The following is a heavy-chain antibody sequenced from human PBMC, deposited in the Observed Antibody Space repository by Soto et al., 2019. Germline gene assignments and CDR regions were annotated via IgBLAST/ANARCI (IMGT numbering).Heavy chain of an antibody. D-gene: IGHD4-17*01. CDR2: IYYSGST. CDR1: GGSISSGDYY. CDR3: ARGEDYGGNSALDY. V-gene: IGHV4-30-4*01. Sequence: SETLSLTCTVSGGSISSGDYYWSWIRQPPGKGLEWIGYIYYSGSTYYNPSLKSRVTISVDTSKNQFSLKLSSVTAADTAVYYCARGEDYGGNSALDYWGQGTLVTVSS. J-gene: IGHJ4*02.